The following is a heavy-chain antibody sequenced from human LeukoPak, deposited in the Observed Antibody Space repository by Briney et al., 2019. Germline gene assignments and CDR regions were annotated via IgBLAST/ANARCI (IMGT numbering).Heavy chain of an antibody. CDR1: GFTVSSNY. D-gene: IGHD6-19*01. CDR2: ISGSGGST. CDR3: AYSSGWIYYFDY. J-gene: IGHJ4*02. V-gene: IGHV3-23*01. Sequence: GGSLRLSCAASGFTVSSNYMSWVRQAPGKGLEWVSAISGSGGSTYYADSVKGRFTISRDNSKNTLYLQMNSLRAEDTAVYYCAYSSGWIYYFDYWGQGTLVTVSS.